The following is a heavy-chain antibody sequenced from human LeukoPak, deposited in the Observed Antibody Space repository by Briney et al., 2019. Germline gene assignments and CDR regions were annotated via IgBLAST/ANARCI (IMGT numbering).Heavy chain of an antibody. V-gene: IGHV4-39*07. CDR1: GGSISSSSYY. Sequence: SETLSLTCTVSGGSISSSSYYWGWIRQPPGKGLEWIGSIYYSGSTYYNPSLKSRVTMSVDTSKNQFSLKLSSVTAADTAVYYCARDVNNWFDPWGQGTLVTVSS. CDR3: ARDVNNWFDP. J-gene: IGHJ5*02. CDR2: IYYSGST.